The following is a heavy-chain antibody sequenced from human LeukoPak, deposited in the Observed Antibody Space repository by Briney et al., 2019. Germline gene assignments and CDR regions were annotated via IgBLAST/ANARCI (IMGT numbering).Heavy chain of an antibody. CDR3: ARIESGSGRD. Sequence: GGSLRLSCAVSGFTFSNYWMSWVRQAPGKGLEWVATIKQDGSEKYYVDSVKGRFTISRDNAKNSLYLQMNSLRAEDTAVYYCARIESGSGRDWGQGTLVTVSS. V-gene: IGHV3-7*01. D-gene: IGHD1-26*01. CDR2: IKQDGSEK. CDR1: GFTFSNYW. J-gene: IGHJ4*02.